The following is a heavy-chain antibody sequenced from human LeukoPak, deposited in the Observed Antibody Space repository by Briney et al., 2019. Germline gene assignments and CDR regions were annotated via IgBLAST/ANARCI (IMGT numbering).Heavy chain of an antibody. CDR3: ARREGTWGAFDI. Sequence: PSETLSLTCSVSGGSISSYYWSWIRQPPGKGLEWVGYIYYRGSPNYNHSLKSRVTISEDASKNQFSLKLTSVTAADTAVYYCARREGTWGAFDIWGQGTMVTVSS. V-gene: IGHV4-59*01. D-gene: IGHD7-27*01. CDR1: GGSISSYY. J-gene: IGHJ3*02. CDR2: IYYRGSP.